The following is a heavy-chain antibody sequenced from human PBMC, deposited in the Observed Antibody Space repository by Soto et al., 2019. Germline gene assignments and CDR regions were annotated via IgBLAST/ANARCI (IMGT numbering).Heavy chain of an antibody. CDR1: GGSISSYY. J-gene: IGHJ5*02. CDR3: ARDQVPGQQLSRFAP. V-gene: IGHV4-59*01. Sequence: SETLSLTCTVSGGSISSYYWSWIRQPPGKGLEWIGYIYYSGSTNYNPSLKSRVTISVDTSKNQFSLKLSSVTAADTAVYYCARDQVPGQQLSRFAPWGQGTLVTVSS. D-gene: IGHD6-13*01. CDR2: IYYSGST.